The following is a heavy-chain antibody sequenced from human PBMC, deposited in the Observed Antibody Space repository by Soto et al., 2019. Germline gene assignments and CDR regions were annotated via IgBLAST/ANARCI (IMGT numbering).Heavy chain of an antibody. Sequence: GASVKVSCKASGYTFTSYDINWVRQATGQGLEWMGWMNPNSGNTGYAQKFQGRVTMTRNTSISTAYVELSSLRSEDPAVYYCERESPPTWFDPWGQGTLVTVSS. J-gene: IGHJ5*02. CDR1: GYTFTSYD. CDR3: ERESPPTWFDP. CDR2: MNPNSGNT. V-gene: IGHV1-8*01.